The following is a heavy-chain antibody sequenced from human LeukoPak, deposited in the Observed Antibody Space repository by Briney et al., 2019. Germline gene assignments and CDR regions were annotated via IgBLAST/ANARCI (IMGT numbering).Heavy chain of an antibody. Sequence: ASVKVSCKASGYTFTSYAMNWVRQAPGQGLEWMGWINTNTGNPTYAQGFTGRVVFSLDTSFSTAYLQISSLKAEDTAVYYCARGVRGYSYGSRYYYYYYMDVWGKGTTVTVSS. J-gene: IGHJ6*03. CDR1: GYTFTSYA. D-gene: IGHD5-18*01. CDR2: INTNTGNP. CDR3: ARGVRGYSYGSRYYYYYYMDV. V-gene: IGHV7-4-1*02.